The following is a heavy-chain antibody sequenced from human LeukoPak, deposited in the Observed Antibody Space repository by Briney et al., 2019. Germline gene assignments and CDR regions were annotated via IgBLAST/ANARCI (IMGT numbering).Heavy chain of an antibody. J-gene: IGHJ4*02. Sequence: ASVKVSCKASGYTSTSYGISWVRQAPGQGLEWMGWISAYNGNTNYAQKLQGRVTMTTDTSTSTAYMELRGLRSDDTAVYYCARGDSSGWYSDYWGQGTLVTVSS. CDR3: ARGDSSGWYSDY. CDR2: ISAYNGNT. V-gene: IGHV1-18*01. D-gene: IGHD6-19*01. CDR1: GYTSTSYG.